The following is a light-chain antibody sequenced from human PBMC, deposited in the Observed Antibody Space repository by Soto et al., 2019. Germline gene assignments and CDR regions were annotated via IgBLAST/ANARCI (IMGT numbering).Light chain of an antibody. V-gene: IGLV2-14*01. CDR3: SSYRSRSTLGV. CDR2: EVS. Sequence: QSALTQPASVSGSPGQSITISCTGTSSDVGGYNYVSWYQHSPGKAPKLVIYEVSNRPSGVSNRFSGSKSGNTASLTISGLQAEYEGDYYCSSYRSRSTLGVFGGGTKLTVL. CDR1: SSDVGGYNY. J-gene: IGLJ2*01.